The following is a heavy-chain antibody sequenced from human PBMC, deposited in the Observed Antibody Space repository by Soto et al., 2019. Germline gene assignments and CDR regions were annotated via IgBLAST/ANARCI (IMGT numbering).Heavy chain of an antibody. V-gene: IGHV4-31*11. CDR3: AREVSVAMGGVPYYYMDV. CDR1: GGSLSSGNFY. CDR2: IYYSGST. J-gene: IGHJ6*03. D-gene: IGHD2-2*01. Sequence: SETLSLTCAVSGGSLSSGNFYWNWIRQHPGKGLEWIGYIYYSGSTYYNPSLNSRVTISVDTSNNQFSLNLGSVTAADTAVYYCAREVSVAMGGVPYYYMDVWGKGTTVTVSS.